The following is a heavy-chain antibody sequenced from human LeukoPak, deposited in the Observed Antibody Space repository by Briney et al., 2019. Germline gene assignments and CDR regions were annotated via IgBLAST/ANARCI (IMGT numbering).Heavy chain of an antibody. CDR1: GCTLSPYP. CDR2: ISSSGGTT. Sequence: GGSLRLSCSGSGCTLSPYPMHWVRQAPGKGLEYGSGISSSGGTTHHADSVKGRFSISRDNSKNPLFLQMGSLSAEETAIYYCVKGASGSWSVFDYWGQGTLVTVYS. V-gene: IGHV3-64D*06. D-gene: IGHD6-13*01. CDR3: VKGASGSWSVFDY. J-gene: IGHJ4*02.